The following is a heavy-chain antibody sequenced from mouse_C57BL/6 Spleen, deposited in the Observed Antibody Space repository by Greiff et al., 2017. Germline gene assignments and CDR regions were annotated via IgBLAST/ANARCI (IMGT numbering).Heavy chain of an antibody. V-gene: IGHV1-82*01. D-gene: IGHD2-3*01. CDR2: IYPGDGDT. J-gene: IGHJ3*01. Sequence: VQLVESGPELVKPGASVKISCKASGYAFSSSWMNWVKQRPGKGLEWIGRIYPGDGDTNYNGKFKGKATLTADKSSSTAYMQLSSLTSEDSAVYFCAREGDGYRGAYWGQGTLVTVSA. CDR1: GYAFSSSW. CDR3: AREGDGYRGAY.